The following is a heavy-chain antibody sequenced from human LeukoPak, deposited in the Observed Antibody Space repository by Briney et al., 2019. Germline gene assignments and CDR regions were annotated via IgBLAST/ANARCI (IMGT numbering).Heavy chain of an antibody. CDR3: ARADRDGNKRFLD. CDR2: VSNSGTTT. D-gene: IGHD5-24*01. Sequence: PGGSLRLSCAASGFTFSSYSVIWARQAPGKGLEWVSYVSNSGTTTYYADSVKGRFTISRDNGKNLVSLQMNSLRDEDTAVYYCARADRDGNKRFLDWGQGTLVTVSS. CDR1: GFTFSSYS. V-gene: IGHV3-48*02. J-gene: IGHJ4*02.